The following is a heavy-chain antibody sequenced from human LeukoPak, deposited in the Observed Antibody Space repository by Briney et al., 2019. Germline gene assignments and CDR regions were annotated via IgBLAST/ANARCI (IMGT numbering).Heavy chain of an antibody. CDR3: ARIPPTVVTAYYFDF. D-gene: IGHD4-23*01. V-gene: IGHV4-34*01. Sequence: SETLSLTCAVYGGSFSGYYWSWIRQPPGKGLEWIGEINHSGSTNYNPSLKSRVTISVDTSKNQFSLKLSSVTAADTAVYYCARIPPTVVTAYYFDFWGQGTLVTVSS. J-gene: IGHJ4*02. CDR2: INHSGST. CDR1: GGSFSGYY.